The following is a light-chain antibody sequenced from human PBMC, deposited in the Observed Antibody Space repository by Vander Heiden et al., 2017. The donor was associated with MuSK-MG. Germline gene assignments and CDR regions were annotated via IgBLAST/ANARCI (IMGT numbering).Light chain of an antibody. V-gene: IGKV1-39*01. CDR3: QQSVRKPLT. Sequence: GDRVTISCRASQNMNTFLNWFQQKPGKPPTLLIYGTSTLYSGVPSRFSGSGSGTDFTLTISMLQAEDCATYYCQQSVRKPLTFGGGTKVEIK. CDR2: GTS. J-gene: IGKJ4*01. CDR1: QNMNTF.